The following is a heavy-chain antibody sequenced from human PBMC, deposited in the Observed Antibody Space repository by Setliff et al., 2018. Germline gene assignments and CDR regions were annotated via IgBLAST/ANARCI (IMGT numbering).Heavy chain of an antibody. J-gene: IGHJ4*02. CDR1: NFSISSGYN. D-gene: IGHD7-27*01. Sequence: SETLSLTCDVSNFSISSGYNWGWIRQPPGKGLEWIASIYYRGSTSYNSSLKSRVSISVDTSKNQFSLNLNSVTAADTAVYYCATLTGDRGVDYWGQGRLVTVSS. CDR2: IYYRGST. V-gene: IGHV4-38-2*01. CDR3: ATLTGDRGVDY.